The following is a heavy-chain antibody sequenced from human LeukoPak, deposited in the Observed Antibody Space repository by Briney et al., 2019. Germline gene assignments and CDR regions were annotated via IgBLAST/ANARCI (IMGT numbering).Heavy chain of an antibody. J-gene: IGHJ4*02. CDR3: AKDDAWLKFGE. V-gene: IGHV3-23*01. D-gene: IGHD3-10*01. Sequence: QAGGSLRLSCAASGFTFGNHGMDWVRQAPGKGLEWVSGISPSGDITYYADSVKGRFTISRDNFKNTLYLEVIGLTAEDTAVYYCAKDDAWLKFGEWSQGTLVTVSS. CDR2: ISPSGDIT. CDR1: GFTFGNHG.